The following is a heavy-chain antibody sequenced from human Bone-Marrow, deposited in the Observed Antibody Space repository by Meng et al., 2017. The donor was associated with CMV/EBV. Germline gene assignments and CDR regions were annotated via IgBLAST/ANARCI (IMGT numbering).Heavy chain of an antibody. CDR1: GFTFSSYA. V-gene: IGHV3-23*01. CDR2: ISGSGDST. Sequence: GESLKISCAASGFTFSSYAMSWVRQAPGKGLEWVSAISGSGDSTYYADSVKGRFTISRDNSKNTLYLQMNSLRAEDTAVYYCAKDPGGILYWGQGTLVTVSS. CDR3: AKDPGGILY. D-gene: IGHD3-16*01. J-gene: IGHJ4*02.